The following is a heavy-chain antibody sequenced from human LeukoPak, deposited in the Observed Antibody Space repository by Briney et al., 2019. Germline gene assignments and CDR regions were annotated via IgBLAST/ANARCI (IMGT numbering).Heavy chain of an antibody. CDR1: GGSSSSYY. CDR2: IYYSGST. J-gene: IGHJ4*02. CDR3: ARHFPLWFGDAFDY. D-gene: IGHD3-10*01. V-gene: IGHV4-59*08. Sequence: SETLSLTCTVSGGSSSSYYWSWIRQPPGKGLEWIGYIYYSGSTNYNPSLKSRVTISVDTSKNQFSLKLSSVTAADTAVYYCARHFPLWFGDAFDYWGQGTLVTVSS.